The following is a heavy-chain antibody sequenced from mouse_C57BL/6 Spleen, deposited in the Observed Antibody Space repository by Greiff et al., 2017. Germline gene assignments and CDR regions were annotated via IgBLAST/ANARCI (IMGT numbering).Heavy chain of an antibody. CDR1: GFTFSDYG. J-gene: IGHJ4*01. V-gene: IGHV5-17*01. Sequence: EVQLVESGGGLVKPGGSLKLSCAASGFTFSDYGMHWVRQAPEKGLEWVAYISSGSSTIYYADTVEGRFTISRDNARNTLFLQMTSLRSEDTAMYYCAREKSNYGDAMDYWGQGTSVTVSS. CDR3: AREKSNYGDAMDY. CDR2: ISSGSSTI. D-gene: IGHD2-5*01.